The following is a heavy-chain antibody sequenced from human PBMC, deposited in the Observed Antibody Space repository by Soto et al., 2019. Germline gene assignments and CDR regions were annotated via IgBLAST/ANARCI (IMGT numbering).Heavy chain of an antibody. CDR2: IWYDGTTK. Sequence: QEQLVESGGGVVQPGTSLRLSCAASGITFTNYGFHWVRQAPGKGLEWVAVIWYDGTTKFYSDSVKGRFTISRDNSKSTVYMQMNSLRVEDTALYYCATVDNYYGSVFWGQGTLVTVSS. D-gene: IGHD3-10*01. CDR1: GITFTNYG. V-gene: IGHV3-33*01. J-gene: IGHJ4*02. CDR3: ATVDNYYGSVF.